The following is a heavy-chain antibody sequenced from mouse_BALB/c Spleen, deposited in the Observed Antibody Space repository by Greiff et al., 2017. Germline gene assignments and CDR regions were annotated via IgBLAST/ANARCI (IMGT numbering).Heavy chain of an antibody. V-gene: IGHV14-3*02. D-gene: IGHD2-14*01. Sequence: VQLQQSGAELVKPGASVKLSCTASGFNIKDTYMHWVKQKPEQGLEWIGRIDPANGNTKYDPKFQGKATITADTASNTAYLQLSSLTSEDTAVYYCARNYRYDWYVDVWGAGTTVTVSS. J-gene: IGHJ1*01. CDR2: IDPANGNT. CDR3: ARNYRYDWYVDV. CDR1: GFNIKDTY.